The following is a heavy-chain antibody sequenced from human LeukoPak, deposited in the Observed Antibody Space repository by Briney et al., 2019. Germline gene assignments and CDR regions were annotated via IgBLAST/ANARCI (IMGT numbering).Heavy chain of an antibody. V-gene: IGHV6-1*01. Sequence: SQTLSLTCGISGDSVSSNSAAWNWIRQSPSIGPECLGRKYYRSKWYNDYALSVKSRITINSDTSKNQFSLQLNSVTPEDTAVYYCAGALYSSGPLGFDPWGQGTLVTVSS. D-gene: IGHD6-19*01. J-gene: IGHJ5*02. CDR3: AGALYSSGPLGFDP. CDR1: GDSVSSNSAA. CDR2: KYYRSKWYN.